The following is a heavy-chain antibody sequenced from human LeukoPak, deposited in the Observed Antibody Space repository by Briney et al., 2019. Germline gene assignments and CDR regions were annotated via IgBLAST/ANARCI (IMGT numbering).Heavy chain of an antibody. CDR1: GCTFSSYA. Sequence: ASVKVSCKASGCTFSSYAISWVRQAPGQGLEWVGRIIPILGIANYAQKFQGRVTITADKSTSTAYMELSSLRSEDTAVYYCARDTAYSSGWYLTWGQGTLVTVSS. CDR2: IIPILGIA. D-gene: IGHD6-19*01. CDR3: ARDTAYSSGWYLT. J-gene: IGHJ5*02. V-gene: IGHV1-69*04.